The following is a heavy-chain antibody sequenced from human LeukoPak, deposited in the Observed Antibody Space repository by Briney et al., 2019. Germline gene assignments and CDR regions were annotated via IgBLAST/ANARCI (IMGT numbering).Heavy chain of an antibody. CDR3: ARRADYYDSSAYYL. Sequence: ASVKVSCKASGHTANTYGFSWVRQAPGQGLEWIGWIFSYNGQTKYRDKFQGRVTMTRSTSIGTAYMELSSLTSEDTAVYYCARRADYYDSSAYYLWGQGTLVTVSP. V-gene: IGHV1-18*01. CDR2: IFSYNGQT. CDR1: GHTANTYG. D-gene: IGHD3-22*01. J-gene: IGHJ4*02.